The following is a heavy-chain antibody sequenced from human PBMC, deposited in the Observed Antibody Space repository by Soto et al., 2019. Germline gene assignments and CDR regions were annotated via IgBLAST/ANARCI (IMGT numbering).Heavy chain of an antibody. J-gene: IGHJ4*02. Sequence: EVQLLESGGGLVQPGGSLRLSCAASGFTFSSYAMSWVRQAPGKGLEWVSVISGGGGSKYYADSVKGRFTISRDNSKNTLYQHKNSLRAEDTAVYYCAKDAEYYYDSSGSQWGQGTLVTVSS. V-gene: IGHV3-23*01. D-gene: IGHD3-22*01. CDR1: GFTFSSYA. CDR3: AKDAEYYYDSSGSQ. CDR2: ISGGGGSK.